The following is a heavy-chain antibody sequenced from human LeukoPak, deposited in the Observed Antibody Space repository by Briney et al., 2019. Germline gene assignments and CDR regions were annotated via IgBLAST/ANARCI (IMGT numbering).Heavy chain of an antibody. J-gene: IGHJ3*02. V-gene: IGHV3-30-3*01. Sequence: AGSLRLSCAASGFTFSSYAMHWVRQAPGKGLECVAIISYDGSNKYYADSVKGRFTISRDNSKNTLYLQMNSLRVEDMAVYYCARETVLLWFGGVGVAFDIWGQGTMVTVSS. CDR3: ARETVLLWFGGVGVAFDI. CDR2: ISYDGSNK. D-gene: IGHD3-10*01. CDR1: GFTFSSYA.